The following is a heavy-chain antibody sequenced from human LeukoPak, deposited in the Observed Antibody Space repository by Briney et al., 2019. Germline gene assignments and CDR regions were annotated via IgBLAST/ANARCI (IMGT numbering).Heavy chain of an antibody. Sequence: PGGSLRLSCAASGFTFSSYAMSWVRQAPGKGLVWVSRINTDGSTTGYADSVKGRFTISRDNAKNTLYLQMSSLRAEDTAVCYCARGTMIGEYWGQGTLVTVSS. CDR2: INTDGSTT. D-gene: IGHD3-10*02. J-gene: IGHJ4*02. CDR3: ARGTMIGEY. CDR1: GFTFSSYA. V-gene: IGHV3-74*01.